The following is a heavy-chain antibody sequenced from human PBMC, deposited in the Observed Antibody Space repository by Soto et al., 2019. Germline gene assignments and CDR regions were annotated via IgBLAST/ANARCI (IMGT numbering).Heavy chain of an antibody. CDR2: ISYDGGNK. D-gene: IGHD4-17*01. J-gene: IGHJ6*02. V-gene: IGHV3-30*18. CDR1: GFTFSGYG. CDR3: AKDRSDYGDPVYYYYYGMDV. Sequence: GGSLRLSCATSGFTFSGYGMHWVRQAPGKGLEWVSVISYDGGNKYYSDSVKGRFPISRDNSKNTLYLQMNGLRGDDTAVYYCAKDRSDYGDPVYYYYYGMDVWGQGTTVTVSS.